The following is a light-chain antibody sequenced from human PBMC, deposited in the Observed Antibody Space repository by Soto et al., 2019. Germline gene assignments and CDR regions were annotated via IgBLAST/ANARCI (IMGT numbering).Light chain of an antibody. CDR3: EQSYSTPIS. CDR1: QSISSS. J-gene: IGKJ3*01. Sequence: DIQMTQSPSSLSASVGDRVTITCRASQSISSSLNWYQQKPGKAPKLLIYAASSLQSGIPSRFSGSGSGTDFTLTISSLKPEDFATYYCEQSYSTPISCGPGTKVDIK. CDR2: AAS. V-gene: IGKV1-39*01.